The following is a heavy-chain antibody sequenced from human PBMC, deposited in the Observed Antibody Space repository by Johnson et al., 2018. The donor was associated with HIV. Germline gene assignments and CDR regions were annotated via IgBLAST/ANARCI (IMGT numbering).Heavy chain of an antibody. V-gene: IGHV3-30-3*01. CDR1: GFTFSSYA. J-gene: IGHJ3*02. CDR2: ISYDGSNK. D-gene: IGHD1-26*01. CDR3: ARVEWELGAFDI. Sequence: QVQLVESGGGVVQPGRSLRLSCAASGFTFSSYAMHWVRQAPGKGLEWVAVISYDGSNKYYADSVKGGFNISRDNYKNTLYLQMNGLRSEDTAVYYRARVEWELGAFDIWGQGTMVTVSS.